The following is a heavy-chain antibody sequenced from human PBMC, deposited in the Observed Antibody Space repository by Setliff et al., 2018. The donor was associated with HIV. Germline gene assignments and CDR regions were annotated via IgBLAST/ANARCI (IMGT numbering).Heavy chain of an antibody. J-gene: IGHJ3*02. V-gene: IGHV1-46*01. D-gene: IGHD3-10*01. Sequence: ASVKVSCKASGYSFTGYYIHWVRQAPGQGLEWMAIIDPSGESTSYAQKFQGRVTMTMDPSTNTVYMELSSLRPEDTAVYYCARDAEPVLQWFGESPNHDAFDIWGQGTMVTVSS. CDR1: GYSFTGYY. CDR2: IDPSGEST. CDR3: ARDAEPVLQWFGESPNHDAFDI.